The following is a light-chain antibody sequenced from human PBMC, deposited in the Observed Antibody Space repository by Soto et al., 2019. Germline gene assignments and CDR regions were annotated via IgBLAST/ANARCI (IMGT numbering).Light chain of an antibody. CDR3: KHYNSYSEA. J-gene: IGKJ1*01. Sequence: DIQMTQSPSSLSASVGDRVTITCRASQGIDTSLAWYQQKPGKAHKLLIYAASNFQSGVQSRFSGSGSGTHFTLTISSLQPDDFATYYCKHYNSYSEAFGQGTKVDIK. CDR1: QGIDTS. V-gene: IGKV1-16*01. CDR2: AAS.